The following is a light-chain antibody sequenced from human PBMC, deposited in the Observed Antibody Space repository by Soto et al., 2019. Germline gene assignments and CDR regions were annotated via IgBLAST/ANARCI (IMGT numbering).Light chain of an antibody. CDR3: SSYTTSNTLYV. J-gene: IGLJ1*01. V-gene: IGLV2-14*01. CDR2: EVS. Sequence: QSALTQPASVSGSPGQSITISCTGTSSDVGGHNYVSWYQQYPGKAPKLMIYEVSNRPSGVSNRFSGSKSGNTASLTISGLQAEDEADYYCSSYTTSNTLYVFGTGTKVTVL. CDR1: SSDVGGHNY.